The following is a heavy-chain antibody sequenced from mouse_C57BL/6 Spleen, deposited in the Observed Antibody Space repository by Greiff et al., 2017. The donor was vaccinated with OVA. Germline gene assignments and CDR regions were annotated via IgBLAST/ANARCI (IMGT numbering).Heavy chain of an antibody. CDR3: ARRSSRYFDY. Sequence: EVQLQQSGPELVKPGASVKISCKASGYTFTDYYMNWVKQSHGKSLEWIGDINPNNGGTSYNQKFKGKATLTVDKSSSTAYMELRSLTSEDSAVYYCARRSSRYFDYWGQGTTLTVSS. CDR2: INPNNGGT. D-gene: IGHD1-3*01. CDR1: GYTFTDYY. J-gene: IGHJ2*01. V-gene: IGHV1-26*01.